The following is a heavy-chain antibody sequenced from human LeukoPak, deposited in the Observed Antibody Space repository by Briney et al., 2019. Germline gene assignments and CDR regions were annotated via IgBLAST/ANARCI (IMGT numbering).Heavy chain of an antibody. CDR2: INPNSGGT. V-gene: IGHV1-2*02. CDR3: ARAVRSGYDPYFDY. J-gene: IGHJ4*02. D-gene: IGHD5-12*01. Sequence: ASVKVSCKASGGTFSSYAISWVRQAPGQGLEWMGWINPNSGGTNYAQKFQGRVTMTRDTSISTAYMELSRLRSDDTAVYYCARAVRSGYDPYFDYWGQGTLVTVSS. CDR1: GGTFSSYA.